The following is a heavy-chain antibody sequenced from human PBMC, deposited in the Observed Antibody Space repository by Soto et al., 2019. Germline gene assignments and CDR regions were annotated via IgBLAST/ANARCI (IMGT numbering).Heavy chain of an antibody. CDR1: GGSFSGYY. CDR3: ARSSVAEPYYYYYYGMDV. J-gene: IGHJ6*02. V-gene: IGHV4-34*01. CDR2: INHSRSA. D-gene: IGHD6-19*01. Sequence: PSETLSLTCAVYGGSFSGYYWSWIRQPPGKGLEWIGEINHSRSANYNPSLKSRVPISVDTSNNQFSLKLRSLRSDDTAVYYCARSSVAEPYYYYYYGMDVWGQGTTVTVSS.